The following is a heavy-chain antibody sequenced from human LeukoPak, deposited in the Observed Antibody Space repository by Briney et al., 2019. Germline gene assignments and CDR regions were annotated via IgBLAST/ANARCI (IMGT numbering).Heavy chain of an antibody. CDR2: ISYDGSNK. D-gene: IGHD2-2*03. Sequence: GRSLRLSCAASGFTFSSYGMHWVRQAPGKGLEWVAVISYDGSNKYYADSVKGRFTISRDNSKNTLYLQMNSLGAEDTAVYYCAKLDIVVVPAAMPLSTDYWGQGTLVTVSS. CDR1: GFTFSSYG. CDR3: AKLDIVVVPAAMPLSTDY. V-gene: IGHV3-30*18. J-gene: IGHJ4*02.